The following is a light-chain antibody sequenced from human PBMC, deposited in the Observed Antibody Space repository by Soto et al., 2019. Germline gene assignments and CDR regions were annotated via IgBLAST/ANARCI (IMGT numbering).Light chain of an antibody. CDR1: QSVSNSY. CDR3: QQYGGSPWM. J-gene: IGKJ1*01. CDR2: GAS. Sequence: EIVLTQSPGTLSLSPGERATLSCRASQSVSNSYLAWYQQKPGQAPRLLIYGASSRATGIPDRFSGSGSGTDFALTISRLEPEDFAVYHCQQYGGSPWMFGQGTKVEIK. V-gene: IGKV3-20*01.